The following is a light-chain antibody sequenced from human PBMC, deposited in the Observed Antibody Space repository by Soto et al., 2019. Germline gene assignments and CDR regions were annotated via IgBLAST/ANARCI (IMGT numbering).Light chain of an antibody. CDR1: QRVNRH. CDR2: DAS. V-gene: IGKV3-11*01. Sequence: EIVLTQSPATLSLSPGEKATLFRRARQRVNRHLSWYQPKPGQAPRLLIFDASNRATGIPARFSGSGSGTDFTLTISSLEPEDFAVYYCQQRSNWPPSHTFGQGTKLEIK. J-gene: IGKJ2*01. CDR3: QQRSNWPPSHT.